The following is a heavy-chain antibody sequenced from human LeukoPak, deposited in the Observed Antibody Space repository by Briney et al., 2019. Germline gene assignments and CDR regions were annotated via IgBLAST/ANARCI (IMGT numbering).Heavy chain of an antibody. CDR3: ARDRSRLHMGY. V-gene: IGHV3-21*01. Sequence: GGSLRLSCAASGFTFSSYSMNWVRQAPGKGVEWVSSISSSSSYIYYADSVKGRFTISRDNAKNSLYLQMNSLRAEDTAVYYCARDRSRLHMGYWGQGTLVTVSS. CDR2: ISSSSSYI. J-gene: IGHJ4*02. CDR1: GFTFSSYS. D-gene: IGHD2-21*01.